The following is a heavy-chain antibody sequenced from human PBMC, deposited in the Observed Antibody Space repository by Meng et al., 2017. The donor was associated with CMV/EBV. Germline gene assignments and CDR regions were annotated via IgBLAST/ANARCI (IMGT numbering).Heavy chain of an antibody. CDR2: IRYDGSNK. V-gene: IGHV3-30*02. Sequence: GGSLRLSCAASGFTFSSYGMHWVRQAPGKGLEWVAFIRYDGSNKYYADSVKGRFTISRDNSKNTLYLQMNSLRDEDTAVYYCARGFQQQLAFDYWGQGTLVTVSS. D-gene: IGHD6-13*01. J-gene: IGHJ4*02. CDR1: GFTFSSYG. CDR3: ARGFQQQLAFDY.